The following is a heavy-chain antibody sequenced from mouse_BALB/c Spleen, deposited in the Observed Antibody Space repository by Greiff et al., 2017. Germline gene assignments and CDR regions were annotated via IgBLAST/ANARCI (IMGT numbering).Heavy chain of an antibody. CDR1: GFSLTSYG. CDR3: ARDQGAYYGHRGAMDY. D-gene: IGHD2-10*01. J-gene: IGHJ4*01. Sequence: QVQLKESGPGLVAPSQSLSITCTVSGFSLTSYGVHWVRQPPGKGLEWLGVIWAGGSTNYNSALMSRLSISKDNSKSQVFLKMNSLQTDDTAMYYCARDQGAYYGHRGAMDYWGQGTSVTVSS. CDR2: IWAGGST. V-gene: IGHV2-9*02.